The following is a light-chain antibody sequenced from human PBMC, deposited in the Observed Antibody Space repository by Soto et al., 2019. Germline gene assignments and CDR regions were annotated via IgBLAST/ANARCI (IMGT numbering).Light chain of an antibody. CDR2: AAS. J-gene: IGKJ1*01. V-gene: IGKV1-17*03. Sequence: DIQMTQSPSAMSASVGDRVTITCRASQDISNYLAWFQQKPGKVPKRLISAASGLQSGVPSRFGGSGSGTEFTLTISSLQPEDFATYYCLQHNSYPWTFGQGTKVEIK. CDR1: QDISNY. CDR3: LQHNSYPWT.